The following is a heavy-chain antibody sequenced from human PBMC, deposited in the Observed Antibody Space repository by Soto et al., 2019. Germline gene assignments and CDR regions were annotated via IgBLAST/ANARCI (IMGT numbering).Heavy chain of an antibody. V-gene: IGHV1-18*04. Sequence: QVQLVQSGGEVKKPGASVKVSCKASGYTFPNYGITWVRQAPGQGLEWMGWISAYNGNTDYAQKFQGRVTMTTDTSTSAAFMELRSLMSDDTAVYYCTREVVLGRVIANGYWGQGTLVTVSS. CDR1: GYTFPNYG. CDR2: ISAYNGNT. CDR3: TREVVLGRVIANGY. J-gene: IGHJ4*02. D-gene: IGHD2-8*01.